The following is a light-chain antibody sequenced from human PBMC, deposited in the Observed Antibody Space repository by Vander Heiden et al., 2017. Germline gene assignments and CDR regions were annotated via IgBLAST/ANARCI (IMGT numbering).Light chain of an antibody. CDR2: DES. J-gene: IGLJ3*02. V-gene: IGLV3-21*02. Sequence: SYVLTQPPSVSVAPGQTARITCGGTNIGSKSVHWYQQQPGQAPVLGVSDESDRPSGSPERFSGSNSGNTATLTISRVEAGDEADYYCQVWDSSSDNRWVFGGGTKRTVL. CDR1: NIGSKS. CDR3: QVWDSSSDNRWV.